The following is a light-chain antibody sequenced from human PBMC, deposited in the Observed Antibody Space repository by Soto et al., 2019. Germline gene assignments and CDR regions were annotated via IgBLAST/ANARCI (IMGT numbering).Light chain of an antibody. Sequence: DIQMTQSPSTLSASVGDRVTITCRASQSISSWLAWYQQKPGKAPKLLIYDASSLESGVPSRFSGSGSGTEFTLTISSLQPDDFATYYCQQYNSYWGFTFGPGTKVDIK. CDR2: DAS. J-gene: IGKJ3*01. CDR1: QSISSW. CDR3: QQYNSYWGFT. V-gene: IGKV1-5*01.